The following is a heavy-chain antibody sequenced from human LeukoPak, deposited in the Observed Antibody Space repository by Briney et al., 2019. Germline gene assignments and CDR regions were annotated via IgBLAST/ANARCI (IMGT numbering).Heavy chain of an antibody. Sequence: GASVKVSCKASGYTFTSYDINWVRQATGQGLEWMGWINPNSGGTNYAQKFQGRVTMTRDTSISTAYMELSRLRSDDTAVYYCARDPGLVVPAATPWGQGTLVTVSS. CDR2: INPNSGGT. CDR3: ARDPGLVVPAATP. D-gene: IGHD2-2*01. J-gene: IGHJ5*02. CDR1: GYTFTSYD. V-gene: IGHV1-2*02.